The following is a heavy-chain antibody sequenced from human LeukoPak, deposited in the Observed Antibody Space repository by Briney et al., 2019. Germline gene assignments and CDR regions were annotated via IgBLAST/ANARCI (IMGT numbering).Heavy chain of an antibody. CDR3: ARRSSSWYEVSNAFDI. V-gene: IGHV5-51*01. J-gene: IGHJ3*02. CDR2: IYPGDSDT. Sequence: GESLKISCKGSGYSFTSYWIGWVRQMPGKGLEWMGIIYPGDSDTRYSPSFQGQVTISADKSISTAYLQWSSLKASDTAMYYCARRSSSWYEVSNAFDIWGQGTMVTVSS. D-gene: IGHD6-13*01. CDR1: GYSFTSYW.